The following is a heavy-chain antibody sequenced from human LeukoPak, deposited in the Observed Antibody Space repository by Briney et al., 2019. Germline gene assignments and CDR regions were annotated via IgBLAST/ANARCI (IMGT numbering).Heavy chain of an antibody. CDR2: IYYSGST. V-gene: IGHV4-39*01. CDR3: ARSDRQWLVLFSWFDP. Sequence: SETLSLTCTVSGGSISSSSYYWGWIRQPPGKGLEWIGSIYYSGSTYYNPSLKSRVTISVDTSKNQFSLKLSSVTAADTAVYYCARSDRQWLVLFSWFDPWGQGTLVTASS. CDR1: GGSISSSSYY. D-gene: IGHD6-19*01. J-gene: IGHJ5*02.